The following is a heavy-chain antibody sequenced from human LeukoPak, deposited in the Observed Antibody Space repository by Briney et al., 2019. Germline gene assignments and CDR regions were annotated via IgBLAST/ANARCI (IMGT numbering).Heavy chain of an antibody. CDR3: ARESFNYYDSSGYYDPGGYFDY. J-gene: IGHJ4*02. Sequence: GRSLRLSCAASGFTFSSYGMHWVRQAPGKGLEWVAVISYDGSNKYYADSVKGRFTISRDNSKNALYLQMNSLRAEDTAVYYCARESFNYYDSSGYYDPGGYFDYWGQGTLVTVSS. V-gene: IGHV3-30*03. D-gene: IGHD3-22*01. CDR2: ISYDGSNK. CDR1: GFTFSSYG.